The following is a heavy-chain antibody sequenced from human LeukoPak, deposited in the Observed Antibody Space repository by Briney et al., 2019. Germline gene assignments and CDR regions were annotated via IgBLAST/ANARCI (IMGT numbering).Heavy chain of an antibody. CDR1: GGSFSGYY. Sequence: SETLSLTCAVYGGSFSGYYWSWIRQPPGKGLEWIGEINHSGSTNYNPCLKSRVTISVDTSKNQFSLKLSSVTAADTAVYYCARVVQGEHRNWFDPWGQGTLVTVSS. V-gene: IGHV4-34*01. D-gene: IGHD3-16*01. CDR2: INHSGST. J-gene: IGHJ5*02. CDR3: ARVVQGEHRNWFDP.